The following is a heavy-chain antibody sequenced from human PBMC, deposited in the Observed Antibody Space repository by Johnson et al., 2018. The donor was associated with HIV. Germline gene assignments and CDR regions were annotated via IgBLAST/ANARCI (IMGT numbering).Heavy chain of an antibody. D-gene: IGHD5-18*01. J-gene: IGHJ3*02. V-gene: IGHV3-20*04. CDR1: GFTFDEYG. Sequence: VQLVESGGGVVRPGGSLRLSCAASGFTFDEYGMSWVRQAPGKGLEWASGINWNGGSTYYADLVKGRFTISRDYSKNTLYLQMNSLRAEDTAVYYCARWIQLWVAFDIWGQGTMVTVSS. CDR2: INWNGGST. CDR3: ARWIQLWVAFDI.